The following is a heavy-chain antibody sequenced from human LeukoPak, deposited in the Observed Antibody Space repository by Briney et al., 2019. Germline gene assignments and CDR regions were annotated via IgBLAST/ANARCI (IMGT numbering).Heavy chain of an antibody. D-gene: IGHD5-18*01. Sequence: SETLSLTCAVYGGSFSGYYWSWIRQPPGKGLEWIGEINHSGSTNYNPSLKSRVTISVDTSKNQFSLKPSSVTAADTAVYYCARDTAGYSYGTIDYWGQGTLVTVSS. CDR1: GGSFSGYY. CDR2: INHSGST. CDR3: ARDTAGYSYGTIDY. V-gene: IGHV4-34*01. J-gene: IGHJ4*02.